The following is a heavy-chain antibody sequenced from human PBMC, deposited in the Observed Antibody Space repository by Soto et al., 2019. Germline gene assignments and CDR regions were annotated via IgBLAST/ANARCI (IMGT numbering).Heavy chain of an antibody. CDR1: GDSVSSNSAA. J-gene: IGHJ6*02. CDR3: AREIKIFGKRYYYYYGMDV. V-gene: IGHV6-1*01. D-gene: IGHD3-3*01. CDR2: TYYRSKWYN. Sequence: PSQTLSLTCAISGDSVSSNSAAWNWIRQSPSRGLEWLGRTYYRSKWYNDYAVSVKSRITINPDTSKNQFSLQLNSVTPEDTAVYYCAREIKIFGKRYYYYYGMDVWGQGTTVTVSS.